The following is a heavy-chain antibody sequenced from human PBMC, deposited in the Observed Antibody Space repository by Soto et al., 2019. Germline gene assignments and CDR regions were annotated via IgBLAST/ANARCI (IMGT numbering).Heavy chain of an antibody. V-gene: IGHV3-66*01. CDR1: GFTVNSNY. Sequence: GGSMRLSCAASGFTVNSNYMSWVRKATGKGLEWVSVIYSDGSTYYADSVKGRFIISRDNSNNTLYFQMNSLRAEDTAVYYCATLTKYDILTGFYPCWGQGTLVTVSS. CDR2: IYSDGST. J-gene: IGHJ4*02. CDR3: ATLTKYDILTGFYPC. D-gene: IGHD3-9*01.